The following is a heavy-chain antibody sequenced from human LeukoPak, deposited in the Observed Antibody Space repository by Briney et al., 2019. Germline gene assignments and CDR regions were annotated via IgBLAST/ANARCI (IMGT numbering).Heavy chain of an antibody. Sequence: GGSLRLSCAASGFTFSSYGMHWVRQAPGKGLGWVAVISYDGSNKYYADSVKGRFTISRDNSKNTLYLQMNSLRAEDTAVYYCAKEAMIVVVYYFDYWGQGTLVTVSS. V-gene: IGHV3-30*18. CDR3: AKEAMIVVVYYFDY. CDR1: GFTFSSYG. J-gene: IGHJ4*02. CDR2: ISYDGSNK. D-gene: IGHD3-22*01.